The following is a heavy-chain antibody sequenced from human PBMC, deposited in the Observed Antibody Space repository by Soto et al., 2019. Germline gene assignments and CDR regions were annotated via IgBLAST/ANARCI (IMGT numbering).Heavy chain of an antibody. Sequence: EVQLVESGGGLVQPGGSLRLSGAASGFTFRTYWMTWVRQAPGKGLEWVANIKQDGSEKYYVDSVKGRFTISRDNAKNSLYLQMNSLRAEDTAVYYCARDWGYCSGGACYTVLDFWGQGILVTVSS. CDR3: ARDWGYCSGGACYTVLDF. D-gene: IGHD2-15*01. CDR2: IKQDGSEK. V-gene: IGHV3-7*01. CDR1: GFTFRTYW. J-gene: IGHJ4*02.